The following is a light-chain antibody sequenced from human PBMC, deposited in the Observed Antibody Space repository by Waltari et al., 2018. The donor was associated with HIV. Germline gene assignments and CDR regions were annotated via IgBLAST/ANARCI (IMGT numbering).Light chain of an antibody. V-gene: IGLV1-40*01. CDR1: TSNIGAGYE. CDR3: QSYDGTLSVWV. Sequence: QSVLTQPPSVSGAPGQRVSLSCAGQTSNIGAGYEVHWYLQLPGSAPKLLIHSNTERPSGIPDRCSGSRSGASASLAITGLQVEDEGDYYCQSYDGTLSVWVFGGGTKLTVL. J-gene: IGLJ3*02. CDR2: SNT.